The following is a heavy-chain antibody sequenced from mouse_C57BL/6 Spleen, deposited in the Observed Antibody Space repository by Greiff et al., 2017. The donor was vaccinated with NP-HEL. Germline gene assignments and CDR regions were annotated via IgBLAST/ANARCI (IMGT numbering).Heavy chain of an antibody. CDR2: IHPNSGST. CDR3: AREDYDYDGYSFDY. Sequence: VLLLQSGAELVKPGASVKLSCKASGYTFTSYWMHWVKQRPGQGLEWIGMIHPNSGSTNYNEKFKSKATLTVDKSSSTAYMQLSSLTSEDSAVYYCAREDYDYDGYSFDYWGQGTTLTVSS. CDR1: GYTFTSYW. J-gene: IGHJ2*01. V-gene: IGHV1-64*01. D-gene: IGHD2-4*01.